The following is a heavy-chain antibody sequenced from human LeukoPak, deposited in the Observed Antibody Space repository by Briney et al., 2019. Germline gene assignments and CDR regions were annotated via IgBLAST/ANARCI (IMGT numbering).Heavy chain of an antibody. V-gene: IGHV1-69*04. Sequence: GASVKVSCKASGGTFSSYAISWVRQAPGQGLEWMGRIIPILGIANYAQKFQGRVTITADKSTSTAYMELSSLGSEDTAVYYCARDVDCGGDCLEYFQHWGQGTLVTVSS. CDR2: IIPILGIA. D-gene: IGHD2-21*02. CDR3: ARDVDCGGDCLEYFQH. CDR1: GGTFSSYA. J-gene: IGHJ1*01.